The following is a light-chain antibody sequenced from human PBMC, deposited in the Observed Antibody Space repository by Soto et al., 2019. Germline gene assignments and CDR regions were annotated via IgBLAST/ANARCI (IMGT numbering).Light chain of an antibody. Sequence: QSAVTQPASVSGSPGQSITISCTGTSSDVGGYDYVSRYQQYPGKAPRLIIYEVSSRPSGVSNRFSGSKSGNTASLTISGLRAEDEGDYFCSSFTGTSALILFGGGTKLTVL. CDR1: SSDVGGYDY. V-gene: IGLV2-14*01. CDR3: SSFTGTSALIL. J-gene: IGLJ2*01. CDR2: EVS.